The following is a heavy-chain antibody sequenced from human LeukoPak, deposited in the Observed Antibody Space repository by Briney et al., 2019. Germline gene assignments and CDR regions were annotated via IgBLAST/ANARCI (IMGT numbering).Heavy chain of an antibody. CDR3: ARGTMVRGVISRQPRTYYFDY. D-gene: IGHD3-10*01. Sequence: ASVKVSCKASGYTFTSYDINWVRQATGQGLEWMGWMNPNSGITGYAQKFQGRVTMTRNTSISTAYMELSSLRSEDTAVYYCARGTMVRGVISRQPRTYYFDYWGQGTLVTVSS. V-gene: IGHV1-8*01. J-gene: IGHJ4*02. CDR1: GYTFTSYD. CDR2: MNPNSGIT.